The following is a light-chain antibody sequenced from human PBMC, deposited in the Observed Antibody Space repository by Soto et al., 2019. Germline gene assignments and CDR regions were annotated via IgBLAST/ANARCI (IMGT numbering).Light chain of an antibody. CDR2: GAS. J-gene: IGKJ4*01. V-gene: IGKV3-15*01. Sequence: EVVMTQSPATLSVSPGERATLSCRASQSVSSNLAWYQQTPGQAPRLLIYGASTRATGIPARFSGSGSGTEFTLTISSLQSEEFAVYFCQQYNNWPLTFGGGTKVEIK. CDR1: QSVSSN. CDR3: QQYNNWPLT.